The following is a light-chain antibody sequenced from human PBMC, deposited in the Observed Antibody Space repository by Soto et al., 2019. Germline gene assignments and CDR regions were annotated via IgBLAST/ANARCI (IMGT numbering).Light chain of an antibody. CDR2: ENN. J-gene: IGLJ1*01. CDR3: QSYDSGLSGYV. V-gene: IGLV1-40*01. CDR1: SSNIGAGYE. Sequence: QSVLTQPPSVSEAPGQRVTISCTGSSSNIGAGYETHWYQQVPGTAPKLLIYENNNRPLGVPDRFSRANSGTSAALAIAGLQAEDEAEYYCQSYDSGLSGYVFGTGTKLTVL.